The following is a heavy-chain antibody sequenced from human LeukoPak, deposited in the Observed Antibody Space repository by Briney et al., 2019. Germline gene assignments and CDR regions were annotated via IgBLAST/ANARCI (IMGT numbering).Heavy chain of an antibody. CDR1: GFTFSSYG. J-gene: IGHJ4*02. V-gene: IGHV3-33*01. D-gene: IGHD1-26*01. CDR2: IWYDGSNK. Sequence: GGSLRLSCAASGFTFSSYGMHWVRQAPGRGLEWVAVIWYDGSNKYYADSVKGRFTISRDNSKNTLYLQMNSLRAEDTAVYYCAGGGRGSYKGEIDYWGQGTLVTVSS. CDR3: AGGGRGSYKGEIDY.